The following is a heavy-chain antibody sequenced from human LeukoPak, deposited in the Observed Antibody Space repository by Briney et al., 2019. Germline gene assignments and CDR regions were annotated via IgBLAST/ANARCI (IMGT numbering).Heavy chain of an antibody. J-gene: IGHJ4*02. V-gene: IGHV3-23*01. CDR3: ARVHLDCGGDCYSGSIDY. CDR2: ISGSGGST. Sequence: PGGSLRLSCAASGFTFSSYAMSWVRQAPGKGLEWVSAISGSGGSTYYADSVKGRFTISRDNSKNTLYLQMNSLRAEDTAVYYCARVHLDCGGDCYSGSIDYWGQGTLVTVSS. D-gene: IGHD2-21*02. CDR1: GFTFSSYA.